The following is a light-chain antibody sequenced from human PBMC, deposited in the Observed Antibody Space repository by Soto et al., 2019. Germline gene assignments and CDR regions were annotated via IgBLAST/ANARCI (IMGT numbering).Light chain of an antibody. Sequence: ALAYPAFVPGSAGQAIAMSCTGNRGEAGGYDYFTWYQLHPGRAPKLMHFEVNSRPSGGSHRFSGSKCGNTAFVTIPGLRAEDEADYFCRSDLASTAYLFGAGTK. CDR1: RGEAGGYDY. CDR2: EVN. CDR3: RSDLASTAYL. V-gene: IGLV2-14*01. J-gene: IGLJ1*01.